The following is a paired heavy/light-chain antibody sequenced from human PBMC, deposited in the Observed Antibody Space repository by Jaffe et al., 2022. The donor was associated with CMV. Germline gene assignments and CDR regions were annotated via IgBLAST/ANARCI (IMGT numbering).Heavy chain of an antibody. CDR1: GFTLSTYG. V-gene: IGHV3-23*04. CDR2: ITDNGLYT. D-gene: IGHD6-19*01. Sequence: EVQLVESGGGLVQPGGSLRLSCAASGFTLSTYGMSWVRQAPGKGLEWVSGITDNGLYTYYADSVKGRFTVSGDNSKNTLYLQMNSLRAEDTAIYYCAKVPQRTVAGSNWFDPWGQGILVIVSS. CDR3: AKVPQRTVAGSNWFDP. J-gene: IGHJ5*02.
Light chain of an antibody. J-gene: IGKJ2*01. CDR2: AAS. CDR1: QYISDY. V-gene: IGKV1-39*01. CDR3: QQSYTVSYT. Sequence: DIQMTQSPSSLSASVGDRVTISCRASQYISDYLNWYQQKLGKAPKLLIYAASTLESGVPSRFSGSGSGTDFTLTISSLQPEDFATYYCQQSYTVSYTFGQGTKLEI.